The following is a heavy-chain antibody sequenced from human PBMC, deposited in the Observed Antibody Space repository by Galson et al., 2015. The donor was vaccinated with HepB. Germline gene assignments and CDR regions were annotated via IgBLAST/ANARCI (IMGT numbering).Heavy chain of an antibody. D-gene: IGHD6-19*01. CDR3: AISRYSSGWYEGYYYGMDV. CDR1: GYTFTSYG. CDR2: ISAYNGNT. Sequence: SVKVSCKASGYTFTSYGISWVRQAPGQGLEWMGWISAYNGNTIYAQKLQGRVTMTTDTSTSTAYMELRSLRSDDTAVYYCAISRYSSGWYEGYYYGMDVWGQGTTVTVSS. V-gene: IGHV1-18*04. J-gene: IGHJ6*02.